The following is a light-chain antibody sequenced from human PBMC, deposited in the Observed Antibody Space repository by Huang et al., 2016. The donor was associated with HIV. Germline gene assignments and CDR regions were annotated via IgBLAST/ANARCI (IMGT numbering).Light chain of an antibody. CDR2: GAI. CDR1: QRISSK. CDR3: QQYHTPPTT. J-gene: IGKJ3*01. Sequence: EIIMTQSLATLSLSPGERATLSCRASQRISSKPAWYQQKPGPAPKLLLFGAIRRANGIPASFSGSGSGTDFTLTINSLQSDDVAVYYCQQYHTPPTTFGPGTKVDI. V-gene: IGKV3-15*01.